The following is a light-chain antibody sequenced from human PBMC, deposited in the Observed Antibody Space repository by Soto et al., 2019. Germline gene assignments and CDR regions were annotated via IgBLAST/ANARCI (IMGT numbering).Light chain of an antibody. J-gene: IGKJ1*01. V-gene: IGKV3-15*01. Sequence: EIVMTQSPATLSVSPGERATLSCRASQSVSSNLAWYQQKPGQAPRLLIYGASTRATGIPARFSGSGSGTEFTLTISSLQSEDFAVYYCQQYNNWPPRRTFGQATMVEIK. CDR2: GAS. CDR1: QSVSSN. CDR3: QQYNNWPPRRT.